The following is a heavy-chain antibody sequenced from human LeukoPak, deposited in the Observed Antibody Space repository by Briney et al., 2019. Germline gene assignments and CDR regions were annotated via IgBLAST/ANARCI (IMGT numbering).Heavy chain of an antibody. J-gene: IGHJ4*02. D-gene: IGHD6-13*01. CDR3: ARDRGGSSWYNYYDA. Sequence: SETLSLTCTVSGDSISNNYWSWIRQPAGKGLEWISRIHFNGNTDYNPSLKSRVTTSIDTPRNQFSLKLSSVTAADTAVFYCARDRGGSSWYNYYDAWGQGIRVTVSS. CDR2: IHFNGNT. CDR1: GDSISNNY. V-gene: IGHV4-4*07.